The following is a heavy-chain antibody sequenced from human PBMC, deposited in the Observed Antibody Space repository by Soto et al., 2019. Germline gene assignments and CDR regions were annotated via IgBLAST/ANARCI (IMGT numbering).Heavy chain of an antibody. D-gene: IGHD2-15*01. V-gene: IGHV1-18*04. J-gene: IGHJ6*02. Sequence: ASVKVSCKASGYTFTSYGISWVRQAPGQGREWMGWISAYNGNTNYAQKLQGRVTMTTDTSTSTAYMELRSLRSDDTAVYYCARDIVVVVAATYGGIGYCYYGMDVWGQGXTVTVSS. CDR1: GYTFTSYG. CDR2: ISAYNGNT. CDR3: ARDIVVVVAATYGGIGYCYYGMDV.